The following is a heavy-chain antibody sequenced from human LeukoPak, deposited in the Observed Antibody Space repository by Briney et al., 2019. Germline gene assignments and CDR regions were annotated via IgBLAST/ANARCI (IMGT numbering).Heavy chain of an antibody. D-gene: IGHD3-22*01. Sequence: ASVKVSCKASGGTFSSYAISWVRQAPGQGLEWMGRIIPIFGTANYAQKFQGRVTITTDESTSTAYMELSGLRSEDTAVYYCARENYYDSSGYFDYWGQGTLVTVSS. CDR1: GGTFSSYA. CDR2: IIPIFGTA. J-gene: IGHJ4*02. CDR3: ARENYYDSSGYFDY. V-gene: IGHV1-69*05.